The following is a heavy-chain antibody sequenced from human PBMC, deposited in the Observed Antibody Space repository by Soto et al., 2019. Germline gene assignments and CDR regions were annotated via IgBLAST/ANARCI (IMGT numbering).Heavy chain of an antibody. J-gene: IGHJ6*02. Sequence: GGSLRLSCAASGFTFSSYAMSWVRQAPGKGLEWVSAISGSGGSTYYADSVKGRFTISRDNSKNTLYLQTNSLRAEDTAVYYCAKRPTCGRSCYGVYYYGMDVWGQGTTVTV. CDR2: ISGSGGST. V-gene: IGHV3-23*01. CDR1: GFTFSSYA. D-gene: IGHD2-15*01. CDR3: AKRPTCGRSCYGVYYYGMDV.